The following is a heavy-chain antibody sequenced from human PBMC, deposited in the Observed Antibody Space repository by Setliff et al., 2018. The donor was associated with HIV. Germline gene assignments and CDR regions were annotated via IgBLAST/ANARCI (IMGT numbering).Heavy chain of an antibody. CDR3: AREVLGGSSWYRFYFDY. CDR1: GYTFTNYY. D-gene: IGHD6-13*01. Sequence: ASVKVSCKASGYTFTNYYIHWVRQAPGQGLEWMGLINPSGGRTSYAQKFQGRVTISADESTSTAYMELRSLRSDDTAVYYCAREVLGGSSWYRFYFDYWGRGTLVTVSS. CDR2: INPSGGRT. V-gene: IGHV1-46*01. J-gene: IGHJ4*02.